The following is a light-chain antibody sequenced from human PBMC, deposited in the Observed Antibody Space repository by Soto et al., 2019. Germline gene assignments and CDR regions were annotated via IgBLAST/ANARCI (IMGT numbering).Light chain of an antibody. CDR3: QAWDSSTAEV. CDR1: KLGDKY. V-gene: IGLV3-1*01. CDR2: QDS. J-gene: IGLJ2*01. Sequence: SYELTRPPSVSVSPGQTASITCSGDKLGDKYACWYQQKPGQSPVLVIYQDSKRPSGIPERFSGSNSGNTATLTISGTQAMDEADYYCQAWDSSTAEVFGGGTKLTVL.